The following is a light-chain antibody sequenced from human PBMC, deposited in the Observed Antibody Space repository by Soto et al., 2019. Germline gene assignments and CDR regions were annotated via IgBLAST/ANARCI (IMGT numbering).Light chain of an antibody. CDR2: AAS. J-gene: IGKJ4*01. CDR3: QQLNSYPLT. Sequence: FTESPGTLSASVGDRVTITCRASQGISSYLAWYQQKPGKAPKLLIYAASTLQSGVPSRFSGSGSGTDFTLTISSLQPEDFATYYCQQLNSYPLTFGGGTKVDIK. CDR1: QGISSY. V-gene: IGKV1-9*01.